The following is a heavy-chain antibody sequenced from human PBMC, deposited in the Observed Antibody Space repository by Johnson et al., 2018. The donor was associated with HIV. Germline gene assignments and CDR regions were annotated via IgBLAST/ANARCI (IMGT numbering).Heavy chain of an antibody. D-gene: IGHD3-22*01. Sequence: QVQLVESGGGVVQPGGSLRLSCAASGFSFSGYGMHWVRQAPGKRLEWMTFIRYDGSNKYYADSVKGRFTISRDNAKHTLYLQMNSLRAEDTAVYYCARSPPDYYDSRGAFDIWGQGTMVTVSS. CDR2: IRYDGSNK. V-gene: IGHV3-30*02. CDR1: GFSFSGYG. J-gene: IGHJ3*02. CDR3: ARSPPDYYDSRGAFDI.